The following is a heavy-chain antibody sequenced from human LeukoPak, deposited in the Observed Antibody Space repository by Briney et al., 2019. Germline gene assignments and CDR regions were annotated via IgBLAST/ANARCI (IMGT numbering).Heavy chain of an antibody. D-gene: IGHD6-13*01. Sequence: SETLSLTCTISGGSVSDYYWSWIRQSPGKGLEWIGYIYHTESTSYSPSLKSRVTISVDTSKNQFSLKLSSVTAADTAVYYCARVEAAGRYYYFDYWGQGTLVTVSS. CDR2: IYHTEST. J-gene: IGHJ4*02. V-gene: IGHV4-59*02. CDR3: ARVEAAGRYYYFDY. CDR1: GGSVSDYY.